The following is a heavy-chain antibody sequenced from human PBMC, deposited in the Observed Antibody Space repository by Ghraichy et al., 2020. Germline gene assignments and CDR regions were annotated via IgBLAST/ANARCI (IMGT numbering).Heavy chain of an antibody. CDR3: AKTSAFLEWFWFDS. D-gene: IGHD3-3*02. CDR2: ISAFNRKT. V-gene: IGHV1-18*01. Sequence: ASVKVSCKASGYTFTSFGITWVRQAPGQGLVWMGWISAFNRKTTYAEKFQGRATLTTDTSTTTAYLDLRNLRSDDTAVYFCAKTSAFLEWFWFDSWGQGSQVTVSS. CDR1: GYTFTSFG. J-gene: IGHJ5*01.